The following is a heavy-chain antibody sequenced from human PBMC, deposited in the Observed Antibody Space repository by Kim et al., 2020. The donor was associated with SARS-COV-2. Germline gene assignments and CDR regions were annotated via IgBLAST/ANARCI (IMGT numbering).Heavy chain of an antibody. CDR1: GGSISSYY. CDR2: IYTSGST. Sequence: SETLSLTCTVSGGSISSYYWSWIRQPAGKGLEWIGRIYTSGSTNYNPSLKSRVTMSVDTSKNQFSLKLSSVTAADTAVYYCARDLRSNKNYLPKNYYGSGSNNYYYYYGMDVWGQGTTVTVSS. CDR3: ARDLRSNKNYLPKNYYGSGSNNYYYYYGMDV. D-gene: IGHD3-10*01. J-gene: IGHJ6*02. V-gene: IGHV4-4*07.